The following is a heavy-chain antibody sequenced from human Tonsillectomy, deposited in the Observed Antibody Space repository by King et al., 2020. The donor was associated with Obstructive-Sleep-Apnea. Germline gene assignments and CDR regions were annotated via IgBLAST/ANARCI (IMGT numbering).Heavy chain of an antibody. CDR2: IIPISEKT. CDR3: ARVREYTYGGGFWD. Sequence: QLVQSGAEVKTPGSSVKVSCKASGSTFNSFAINWVRQAPGQGLEWMGGIIPISEKTDYAQKFQGRVTITADKSTSTAYMELTSLRSDDTAVYYCARVREYTYGGGFWDWGQGTLVTVSS. V-gene: IGHV1-69*14. D-gene: IGHD5-18*01. J-gene: IGHJ4*02. CDR1: GSTFNSFA.